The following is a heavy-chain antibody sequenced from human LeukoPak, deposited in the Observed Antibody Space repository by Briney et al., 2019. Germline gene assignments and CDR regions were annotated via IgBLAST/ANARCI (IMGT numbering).Heavy chain of an antibody. CDR1: GFTFSSYA. J-gene: IGHJ4*02. Sequence: PGGSLRLSCAASGFTFSSYAMHWVRQAPGKGLEWVAVISYDGSNKYYADSVKGRFTISRDNSKNTLYLQMNSLRAEDTAVYYCARDQTPRRGIGKLPLDYWGQGTLVTVSS. CDR2: ISYDGSNK. CDR3: ARDQTPRRGIGKLPLDY. V-gene: IGHV3-30-3*01. D-gene: IGHD2-15*01.